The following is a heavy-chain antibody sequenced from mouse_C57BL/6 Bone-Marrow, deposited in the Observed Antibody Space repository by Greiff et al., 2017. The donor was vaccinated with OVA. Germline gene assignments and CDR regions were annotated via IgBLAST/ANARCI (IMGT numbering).Heavy chain of an antibody. D-gene: IGHD2-3*01. Sequence: VQLQQSGPGLVAPSQSLSITCPVSGFSLTSYGVDWVRQSPGKGLEWLGVIWGVGSTNYNSALKSRLSISKDNSKSQVFLKMNSLQTDDTAMYYCDSEGDGYYFDDWGKGTTRTGSS. CDR1: GFSLTSYG. CDR3: DSEGDGYYFDD. CDR2: IWGVGST. V-gene: IGHV2-6*01. J-gene: IGHJ2*01.